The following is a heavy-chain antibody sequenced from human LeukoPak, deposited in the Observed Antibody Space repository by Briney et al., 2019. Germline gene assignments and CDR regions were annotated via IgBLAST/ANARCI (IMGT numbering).Heavy chain of an antibody. CDR2: INPSGGST. CDR3: ATAGRRLFGVLIPLSFDY. D-gene: IGHD3-3*01. V-gene: IGHV1-46*01. CDR1: GYTFTSHF. Sequence: ASVKVSCKASGYTFTSHFMHWVRQAPGQGLEWMGIINPSGGSTSYAQKFQGRLTMTRDMSTSTVYMELSSLRSEDTALYYCATAGRRLFGVLIPLSFDYWGQGTLVTVSS. J-gene: IGHJ4*02.